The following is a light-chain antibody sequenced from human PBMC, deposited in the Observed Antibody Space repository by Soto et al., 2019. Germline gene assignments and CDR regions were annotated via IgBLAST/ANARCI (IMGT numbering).Light chain of an antibody. Sequence: QSALTQPASVSGSPGQSITISCTGASSDFTAYNNVSWYQQYPGKVPKLLLYKVSNRPSGVAYRFSGAMSSNTAALRISGLQAEDEAEYCCPSNATGSIYVFGNGTKLTVL. CDR3: PSNATGSIYV. CDR1: SSDFTAYNN. V-gene: IGLV2-14*01. J-gene: IGLJ1*01. CDR2: KVS.